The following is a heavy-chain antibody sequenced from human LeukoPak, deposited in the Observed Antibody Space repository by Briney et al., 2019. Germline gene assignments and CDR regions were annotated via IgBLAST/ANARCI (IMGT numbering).Heavy chain of an antibody. Sequence: GSLRPSCAASRFTFSSYSMNWVRQAPGRGLEWVSFISTSSSYIHNADSVKGRFTISRDNAKNSLHLHMNSLRAEDTAVYYCARELLSSSYYDYWGQGTLVTVSS. CDR1: RFTFSSYS. CDR3: ARELLSSSYYDY. D-gene: IGHD3-22*01. J-gene: IGHJ4*02. CDR2: ISTSSSYI. V-gene: IGHV3-21*01.